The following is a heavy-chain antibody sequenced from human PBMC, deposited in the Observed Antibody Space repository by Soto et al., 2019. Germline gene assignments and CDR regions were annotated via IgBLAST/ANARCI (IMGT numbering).Heavy chain of an antibody. CDR2: IWYDGSNK. CDR3: SRDYVVATAFRLSLCIDV. J-gene: IGHJ6*02. CDR1: GFTFSSYG. D-gene: IGHD3-16*01. V-gene: IGHV3-33*01. Sequence: PGGSLRLSCAASGFTFSSYGMHWVRQAPGKGLEWVAVIWYDGSNKYYTDSVKGRFTISRDNSKNTLYLQMNSLRAEDTAVYYCSRDYVVATAFRLSLCIDVWGQGTTVTVSS.